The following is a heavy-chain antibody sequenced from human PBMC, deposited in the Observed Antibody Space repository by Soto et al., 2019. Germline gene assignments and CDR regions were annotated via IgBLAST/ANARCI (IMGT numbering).Heavy chain of an antibody. Sequence: QVQLQESGPGLVKPSQTLSLTCTVSGGSISSGDYYWSWIRQPPGKGLEWIGYIYYSGSTYYNPPLPSRVTISVETSKSQFSLKLISVTAADTAVYYFARAAVYYYYGMDVWGQGTTVTVSS. J-gene: IGHJ6*02. V-gene: IGHV4-30-4*01. CDR1: GGSISSGDYY. CDR3: ARAAVYYYYGMDV. CDR2: IYYSGST.